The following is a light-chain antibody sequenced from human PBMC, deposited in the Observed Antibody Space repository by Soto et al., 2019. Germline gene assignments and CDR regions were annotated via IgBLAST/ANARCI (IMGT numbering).Light chain of an antibody. CDR2: KAS. CDR1: QSISNS. Sequence: DLQMTQYPSTLSASVGDRVTITCRASQSISNSLAWYQQKPGKAPKLLLYKASNLEDGVPSRFSGSGSVTDFTLTISSLQPEDFATYFCQQTSSIPRTFGQGTKLEIK. V-gene: IGKV1-5*03. J-gene: IGKJ2*01. CDR3: QQTSSIPRT.